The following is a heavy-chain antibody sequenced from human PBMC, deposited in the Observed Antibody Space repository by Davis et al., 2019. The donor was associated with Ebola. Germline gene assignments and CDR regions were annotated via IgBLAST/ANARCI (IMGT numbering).Heavy chain of an antibody. Sequence: GESLKISCAASGFTFSSYGMHWVRQAPGKGLEWVAVIWYDGSNKYYADSVKGRFTISRDNSKNTLYLQMNSLRAEDTAVYYCAREGRGKNSGYYYYFDYWGQGTLVTVSS. V-gene: IGHV3-33*01. CDR2: IWYDGSNK. CDR3: AREGRGKNSGYYYYFDY. CDR1: GFTFSSYG. J-gene: IGHJ4*02. D-gene: IGHD3-22*01.